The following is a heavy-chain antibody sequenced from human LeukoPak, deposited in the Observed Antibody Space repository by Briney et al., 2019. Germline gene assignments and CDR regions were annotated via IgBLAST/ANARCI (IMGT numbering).Heavy chain of an antibody. CDR1: GFTFRSYS. Sequence: GGSLRLSCAASGFTFRSYSMNWVRQAPGKGLEWVSSISSSSSYIYYADSVKGRFTISRDNAKNSLYLQMNSLRAEDTAVYYCARGRVDYGGNSFYYYYGMDVWGQGTTVTVSS. V-gene: IGHV3-21*01. CDR3: ARGRVDYGGNSFYYYYGMDV. J-gene: IGHJ6*02. D-gene: IGHD4-23*01. CDR2: ISSSSSYI.